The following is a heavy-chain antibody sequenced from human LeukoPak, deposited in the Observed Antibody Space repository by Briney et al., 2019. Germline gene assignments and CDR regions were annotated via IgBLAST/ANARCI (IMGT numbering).Heavy chain of an antibody. CDR3: ARAMKSIAARRYFDY. D-gene: IGHD6-6*01. J-gene: IGHJ4*02. V-gene: IGHV4-59*01. CDR1: GGSISSYY. CDR2: IYYSGST. Sequence: SETLSLTCTVSGGSISSYYWSWIRQPSGKGLEWIGYIYYSGSTNYNPSLKSRVTISVDTSKNQFSLKLSSVTAADTAVYYCARAMKSIAARRYFDYWGQGTLVTVSS.